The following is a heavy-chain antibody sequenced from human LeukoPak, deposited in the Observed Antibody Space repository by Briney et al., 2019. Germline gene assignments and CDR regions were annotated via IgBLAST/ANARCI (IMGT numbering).Heavy chain of an antibody. CDR1: GYTFTSYD. Sequence: ASVKVSCKASGYTFTSYDINWVRQATGQGLEWMGWMNPNSGNTGYAQKFQGRVTMTRNTSISTAYMELSSLRSEDTAVYYCARARLSGYHSDDAFDIWGQGTMVTVSS. V-gene: IGHV1-8*01. CDR2: MNPNSGNT. J-gene: IGHJ3*02. D-gene: IGHD5-12*01. CDR3: ARARLSGYHSDDAFDI.